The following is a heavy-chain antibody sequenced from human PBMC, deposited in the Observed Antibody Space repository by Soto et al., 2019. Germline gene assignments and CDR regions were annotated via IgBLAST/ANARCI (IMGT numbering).Heavy chain of an antibody. CDR1: GFSLSTSGVG. D-gene: IGHD3-10*01. CDR3: AHRRLYGSGSIDDY. V-gene: IGHV2-5*02. J-gene: IGHJ4*02. Sequence: SGPTLVKPTQTLTLTCTFSGFSLSTSGVGVGWIRQPPGKALEWLALIYWDDDKRYSPSLKSRLTITKDTSKNQVVLTMTNMDPVDTATYYCAHRRLYGSGSIDDYWGQGTLVTVSS. CDR2: IYWDDDK.